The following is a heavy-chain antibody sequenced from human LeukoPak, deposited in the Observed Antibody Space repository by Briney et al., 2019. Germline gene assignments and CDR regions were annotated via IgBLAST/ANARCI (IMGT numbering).Heavy chain of an antibody. J-gene: IGHJ4*02. CDR2: IYTSGST. CDR1: GGSISSYY. D-gene: IGHD4-17*01. CDR3: AREDRRAVTTDPLAY. V-gene: IGHV4-4*07. Sequence: SETLSLTCTVSGGSISSYYWSWIRQPAGKGLEWIGRIYTSGSTNYNPSLKSRVTMSVDTSKNQFSLKLSSVTAADTAVYYCAREDRRAVTTDPLAYWGQGTLVTVSS.